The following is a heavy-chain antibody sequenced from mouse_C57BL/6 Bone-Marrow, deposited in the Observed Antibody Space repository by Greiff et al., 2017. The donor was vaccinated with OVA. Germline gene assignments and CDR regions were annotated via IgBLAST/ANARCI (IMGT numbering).Heavy chain of an antibody. CDR1: GFTFSDFY. D-gene: IGHD2-4*01. CDR2: SRNKANDYTT. V-gene: IGHV7-1*01. Sequence: EVHLVESGGGLVQSGRSLRLSCATSGFTFSDFYMEWVRQAPGKGLEWIAASRNKANDYTTEYSASVKGRFIVSRDTSQSILYLQMNALRAEDTAIYYCARDAGDYDGYAMDYWGQGTSVTVSS. CDR3: ARDAGDYDGYAMDY. J-gene: IGHJ4*01.